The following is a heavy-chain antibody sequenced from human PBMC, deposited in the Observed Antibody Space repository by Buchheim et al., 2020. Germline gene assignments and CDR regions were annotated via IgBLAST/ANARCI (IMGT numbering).Heavy chain of an antibody. CDR1: GFTFSSYG. CDR2: IRYDGSNK. V-gene: IGHV3-30*02. Sequence: QVQLVESGGGVVQPGRSLRLSCAASGFTFSSYGMHWVRQAPGKGLEGVAFIRYDGSNKYYADSVKGRFTISRDNSKKTLHLQMNSLRAEDTAVYYCAKEIVVVPAARRVGDGMDVWGQGTT. CDR3: AKEIVVVPAARRVGDGMDV. D-gene: IGHD2-2*01. J-gene: IGHJ6*02.